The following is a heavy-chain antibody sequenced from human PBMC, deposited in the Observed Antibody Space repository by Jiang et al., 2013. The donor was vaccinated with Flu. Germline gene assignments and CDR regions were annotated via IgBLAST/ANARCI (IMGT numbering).Heavy chain of an antibody. Sequence: KKPGESLKISCKGSGYSFTSYWIGWVRQMPGKGLEWMAIIDPGDSETRYSPSFQGQVTISADKSIKTAYLQWNSLKASDTAMYYCATALTVFGVVIHYWGQGTLVTVSS. CDR2: IDPGDSET. J-gene: IGHJ4*02. CDR3: ATALTVFGVVIHY. D-gene: IGHD3-3*01. CDR1: GYSFTSYW. V-gene: IGHV5-51*01.